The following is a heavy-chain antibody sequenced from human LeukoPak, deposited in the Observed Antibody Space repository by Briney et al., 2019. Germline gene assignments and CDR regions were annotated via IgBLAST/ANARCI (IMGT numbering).Heavy chain of an antibody. Sequence: SVKVSCKASGGTFSSYAISWVRQAPGQGLEWMGRIIPILGIANYAQKFQGRVTITADKSTSTAYMELSSLRSEDTAVYYYARAGLAMVNYYFDYWGQGTLVTVSS. CDR3: ARAGLAMVNYYFDY. J-gene: IGHJ4*02. CDR2: IIPILGIA. D-gene: IGHD5-18*01. CDR1: GGTFSSYA. V-gene: IGHV1-69*04.